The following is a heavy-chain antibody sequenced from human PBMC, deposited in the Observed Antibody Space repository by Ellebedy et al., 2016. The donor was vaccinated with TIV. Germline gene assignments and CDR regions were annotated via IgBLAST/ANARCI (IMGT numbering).Heavy chain of an antibody. J-gene: IGHJ5*02. CDR1: GGTFSSYA. Sequence: SVKVSXXASGGTFSSYAISWVRQAPGQGLEWMGGIIPIFGTANYAQKFQGRVTITADESTSTAYMELRSLRSDDTAVYYCARDLAKNWFDPWGQGTLVTVSS. CDR3: ARDLAKNWFDP. D-gene: IGHD5-12*01. CDR2: IIPIFGTA. V-gene: IGHV1-69*13.